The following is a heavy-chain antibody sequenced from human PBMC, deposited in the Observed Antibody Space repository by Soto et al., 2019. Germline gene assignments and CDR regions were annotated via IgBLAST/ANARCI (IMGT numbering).Heavy chain of an antibody. J-gene: IGHJ6*02. Sequence: SGKVSCKASGFTFTSSAVQWVRQARGQRLEWIGWIVVGSGNTNYAQKFQERVTITRDMSTSTAYMELSSLRSEDTAVYYCAREAPYYGMDVWGQGTTVTVSS. CDR1: GFTFTSSA. CDR2: IVVGSGNT. CDR3: AREAPYYGMDV. V-gene: IGHV1-58*01.